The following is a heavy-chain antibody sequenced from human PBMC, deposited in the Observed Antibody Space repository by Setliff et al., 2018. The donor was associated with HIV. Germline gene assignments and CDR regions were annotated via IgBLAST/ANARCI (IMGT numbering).Heavy chain of an antibody. Sequence: ASVKVSCKASGYTLTAYGITWVRQAPGQALEWLGWINTKTGNPTYAQGLTGQFVFSLDTSISTAYLQISSLKAEDTAVYYCARDQRLFYFDSWGQGTLVTVSS. CDR1: GYTLTAYG. CDR3: ARDQRLFYFDS. CDR2: INTKTGNP. J-gene: IGHJ4*02. V-gene: IGHV7-4-1*02.